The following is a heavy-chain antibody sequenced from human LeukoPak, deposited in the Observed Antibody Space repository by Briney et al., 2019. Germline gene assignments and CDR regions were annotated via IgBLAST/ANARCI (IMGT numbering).Heavy chain of an antibody. J-gene: IGHJ4*02. CDR3: ARTNSGSYWRLIDY. D-gene: IGHD1-26*01. V-gene: IGHV1-2*02. Sequence: GASVKVSCKASGYTFTGYYMHWVRQAPGQGLEWMGWINPNSGGTNYAQKFQGRVTMTRDTSISTAYMELSRLRSDDTAVYYCARTNSGSYWRLIDYWGQGTLVTVSS. CDR2: INPNSGGT. CDR1: GYTFTGYY.